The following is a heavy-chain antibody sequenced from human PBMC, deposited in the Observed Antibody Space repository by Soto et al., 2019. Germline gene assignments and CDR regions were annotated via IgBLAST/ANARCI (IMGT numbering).Heavy chain of an antibody. D-gene: IGHD5-12*01. CDR3: ARVDGYTYPNDY. CDR2: TTSRSDYI. Sequence: GGSLRLSCAASGFTFSNYGMSWVRQAPGKGLEWVSSTTSRSDYIYYADSVRGRFTISRDNAKNSLFLQMNRLRAEDTAVYYCARVDGYTYPNDYWGQGTLVTVSS. CDR1: GFTFSNYG. J-gene: IGHJ4*02. V-gene: IGHV3-21*01.